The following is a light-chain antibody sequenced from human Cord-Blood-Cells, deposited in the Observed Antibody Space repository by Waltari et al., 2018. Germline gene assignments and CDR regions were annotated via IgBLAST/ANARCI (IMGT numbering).Light chain of an antibody. CDR1: SSDVDGYNY. CDR2: DCS. CDR3: SSYTSSSTLVV. J-gene: IGLJ2*01. V-gene: IGLV2-14*01. Sequence: QSALTQPASVSGSPGQSITISCTGTSSDVDGYNYVSWYQQHPGKAPKLMMYDCSKPPSGVSHRFSGSKSGSTASLTISVLQAEDEADYYCSSYTSSSTLVVFGGGTKLTVL.